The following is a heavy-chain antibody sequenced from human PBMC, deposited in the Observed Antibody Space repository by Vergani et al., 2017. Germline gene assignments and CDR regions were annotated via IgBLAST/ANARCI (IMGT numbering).Heavy chain of an antibody. J-gene: IGHJ6*02. D-gene: IGHD1-26*01. Sequence: QVQLVQSGAEVKKPGASVKVSCKASGYTFTSYYMHWVRQAPGQGLEWMGRIIPIFGTANYAQKFQGRVTITADESTSTAYMELSSLRSEDTAVYYCARGPQWEPYYYYYGMDVWGQGTTVTVSS. V-gene: IGHV1-69*18. CDR2: IIPIFGTA. CDR3: ARGPQWEPYYYYYGMDV. CDR1: GYTFTSYY.